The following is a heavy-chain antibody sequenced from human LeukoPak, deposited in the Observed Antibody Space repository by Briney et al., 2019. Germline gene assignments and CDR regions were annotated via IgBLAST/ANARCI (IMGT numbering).Heavy chain of an antibody. D-gene: IGHD5-18*01. CDR2: IYYSGST. CDR3: ARAPGIPPYYYYYYMDV. J-gene: IGHJ6*03. CDR1: GGSISSYY. V-gene: IGHV4-59*01. Sequence: SETLSLTCTVSGGSISSYYWSWIRQPPGKGLEWIAYIYYSGSTNYNPSLKSRVTISVDTSKNQFSLKLSSVTAADTAVYYCARAPGIPPYYYYYYMDVWGKGTTVTVSS.